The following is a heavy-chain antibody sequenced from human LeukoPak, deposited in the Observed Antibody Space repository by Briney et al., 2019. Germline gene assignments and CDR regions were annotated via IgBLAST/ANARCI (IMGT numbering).Heavy chain of an antibody. J-gene: IGHJ4*02. CDR2: ISAYNGNT. CDR1: GYTFTSYG. V-gene: IGHV1-18*01. D-gene: IGHD3-3*01. CDR3: ARVVRYYDFWSGYLYYFDY. Sequence: ASVTVSCKASGYTFTSYGISWVRQAPGQGLEWMGWISAYNGNTNYAQKLQGRVTMTTDTSTSTAYMELRSLRSDDTAVYYCARVVRYYDFWSGYLYYFDYWGQGTLVTVSS.